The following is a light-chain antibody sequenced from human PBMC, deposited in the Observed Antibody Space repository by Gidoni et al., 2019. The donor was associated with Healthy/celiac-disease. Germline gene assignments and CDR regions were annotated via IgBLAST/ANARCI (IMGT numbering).Light chain of an antibody. Sequence: QSALTQPPSAAGTPGPRVTISCSGSSSNIGSNTVNGYQQLPGTAPKLLIYSNNQRPSGVPARFAGSKSGTSASLAISGLQSEDEADYYCAAWDDSLNGYVFGTGTKVTVL. J-gene: IGLJ1*01. CDR3: AAWDDSLNGYV. V-gene: IGLV1-44*01. CDR2: SNN. CDR1: SSNIGSNT.